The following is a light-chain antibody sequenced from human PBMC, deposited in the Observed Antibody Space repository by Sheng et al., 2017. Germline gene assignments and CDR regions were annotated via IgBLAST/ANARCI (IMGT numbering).Light chain of an antibody. CDR2: GAS. Sequence: EIVMTQSPATLSVSPGERATLSCRASQSVSSNLAWYQQKPGRAPRLLIYGASTRATGLPARFSGSGSGTEFTLTISSLQSEDFAVYYCQQYNNWPPGTFGQGTKLEIK. J-gene: IGKJ2*01. CDR1: QSVSSN. V-gene: IGKV3-15*01. CDR3: QQYNNWPPGT.